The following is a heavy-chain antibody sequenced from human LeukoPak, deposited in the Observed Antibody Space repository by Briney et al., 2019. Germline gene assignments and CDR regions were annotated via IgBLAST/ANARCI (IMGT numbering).Heavy chain of an antibody. CDR3: ARDYVNYYYGMDV. CDR2: ISYDGSNK. CDR1: GFTFSRYG. J-gene: IGHJ6*02. D-gene: IGHD3-10*02. Sequence: GGSLRLSCAVSGFTFSRYGLHWVRQAPGKGLEWVAVISYDGSNKYYADSVKGRFTISRDNSKNTLYLQMNSLRAEDTAVYYCARDYVNYYYGMDVWGQGTTVTVSS. V-gene: IGHV3-30-3*01.